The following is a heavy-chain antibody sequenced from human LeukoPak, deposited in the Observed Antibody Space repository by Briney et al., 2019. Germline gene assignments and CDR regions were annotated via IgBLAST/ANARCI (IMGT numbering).Heavy chain of an antibody. CDR1: AFTFSSYG. V-gene: IGHV3-30*03. CDR2: ISYDGSNK. J-gene: IGHJ4*02. CDR3: ARGIAARPEISYY. Sequence: PGGSLRLSCAASAFTFSSYGMHWVRQAPGKGLEWVAVISYDGSNKYYADSVKGRFTISRDNSKNTLYLQMNSLRAEDTAVYYCARGIAARPEISYYWGQGTLVTVSS. D-gene: IGHD6-6*01.